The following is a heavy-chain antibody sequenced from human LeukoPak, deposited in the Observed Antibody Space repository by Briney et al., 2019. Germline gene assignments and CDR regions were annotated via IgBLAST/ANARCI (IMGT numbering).Heavy chain of an antibody. Sequence: ASVKVSCKASGYTFTGYYMHWVRQAPGQGLEWMGWINPNSGGTNYAQKFQGRVTMTRDTSISTAYMELSRLRSDDTAVYYCARSCSSTSCYQSWFDPWGQGTLVTVSS. V-gene: IGHV1-2*02. D-gene: IGHD2-2*01. CDR1: GYTFTGYY. CDR3: ARSCSSTSCYQSWFDP. CDR2: INPNSGGT. J-gene: IGHJ5*02.